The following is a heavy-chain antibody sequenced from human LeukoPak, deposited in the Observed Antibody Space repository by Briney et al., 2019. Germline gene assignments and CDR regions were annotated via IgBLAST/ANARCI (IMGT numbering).Heavy chain of an antibody. CDR1: GGSISSYY. CDR3: ARVDTYYYGSGSDYYYYMDV. J-gene: IGHJ6*03. CDR2: IYTSGST. V-gene: IGHV4-4*07. Sequence: PSETLSLTCTVSGGSISSYYWSWIRQPAGKGLEWIGRIYTSGSTNYNPSLKSRVTMSVDTSKNQFSLKLSSVTAADTAVYYCARVDTYYYGSGSDYYYYMDVWGKGTTVTISS. D-gene: IGHD3-10*01.